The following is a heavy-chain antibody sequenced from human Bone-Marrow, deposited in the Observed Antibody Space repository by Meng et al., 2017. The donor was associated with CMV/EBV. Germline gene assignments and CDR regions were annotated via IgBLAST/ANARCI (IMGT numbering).Heavy chain of an antibody. D-gene: IGHD5-12*01. CDR2: IRTNRSDI. CDR3: ARVDSGYDY. Sequence: GESLKISCAASGFTFNNYSMNWVRQAPGKGLEWVSTIRTNRSDINRADSVKGRFTISRDNAKNTLYLQMNSLRDEDTALYYCARVDSGYDYWGQGTLVTVSS. CDR1: GFTFNNYS. J-gene: IGHJ4*02. V-gene: IGHV3-21*04.